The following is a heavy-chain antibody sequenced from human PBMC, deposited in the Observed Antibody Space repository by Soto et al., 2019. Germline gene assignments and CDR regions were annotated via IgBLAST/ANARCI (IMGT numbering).Heavy chain of an antibody. D-gene: IGHD1-26*01. CDR1: GYRFTSYW. Sequence: GESLKISGKGSGYRFTSYWSGWVRQMPGKGLEWMGIIYPGDSDTRYSPSFQGQVTISADKSISTAYLQWSSLKASDTAMYYCARLLGAVSVYYYMDVWGKGTTVTVSS. CDR2: IYPGDSDT. CDR3: ARLLGAVSVYYYMDV. J-gene: IGHJ6*03. V-gene: IGHV5-51*01.